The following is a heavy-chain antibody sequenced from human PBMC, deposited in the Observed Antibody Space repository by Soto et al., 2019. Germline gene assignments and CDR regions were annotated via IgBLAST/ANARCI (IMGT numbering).Heavy chain of an antibody. Sequence: KPSETLSLTCTVSGGSVSSGSYYWSWFRQPPGKRLEWIGYLYYSGSTNYNPSLKSRVTISVDTSKNQFSLKLSSVTAADTAVYYCARGEGSYYDSSGYYSNWGQGTRGTVS. J-gene: IGHJ4*02. D-gene: IGHD3-22*01. CDR1: GGSVSSGSYY. V-gene: IGHV4-61*01. CDR3: ARGEGSYYDSSGYYSN. CDR2: LYYSGST.